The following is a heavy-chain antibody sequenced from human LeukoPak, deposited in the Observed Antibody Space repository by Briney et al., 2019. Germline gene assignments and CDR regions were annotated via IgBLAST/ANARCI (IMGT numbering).Heavy chain of an antibody. D-gene: IGHD3-9*01. V-gene: IGHV4-39*07. CDR1: GGSISSSSYY. CDR3: AREELSYDILTGYYPGPMDV. J-gene: IGHJ6*03. Sequence: SETLSLTCTVSGGSISSSSYYWGWIRQPPGKGLEWIGSIYYSGSTYYNPSLKSRVTISVDTSKNQFSLKLSSVTAADTAVYYCAREELSYDILTGYYPGPMDVWGKGTTATISS. CDR2: IYYSGST.